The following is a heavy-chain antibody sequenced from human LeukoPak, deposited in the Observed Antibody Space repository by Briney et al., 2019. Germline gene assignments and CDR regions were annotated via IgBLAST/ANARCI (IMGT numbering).Heavy chain of an antibody. J-gene: IGHJ1*01. Sequence: GGSLRLSCAASGFTFSDYYMSCTRHAPGKGLEWVSYISSSGSTIYYADSVKGRFTISRDNAKDSLYLQMNSLRAEDTAVYDCARVERGSYRYSEYFQHWGQGTLVTVSS. D-gene: IGHD3-16*02. CDR1: GFTFSDYY. CDR3: ARVERGSYRYSEYFQH. CDR2: ISSSGSTI. V-gene: IGHV3-11*01.